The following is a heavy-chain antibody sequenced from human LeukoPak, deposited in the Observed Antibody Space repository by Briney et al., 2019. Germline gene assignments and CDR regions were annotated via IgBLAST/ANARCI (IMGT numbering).Heavy chain of an antibody. CDR1: GFTVSSNY. V-gene: IGHV4-59*02. CDR2: IYYSGST. D-gene: IGHD3-10*01. J-gene: IGHJ4*02. Sequence: PGGSLRLSCAASGFTVSSNYMSWVRQAPGKGLEWIGSIYYSGSTYYNPSLKSRVTVSVDTSKNQFSLNLNSVTAADTAVYYCARGGTLYNNNYWGQGTLVTVSS. CDR3: ARGGTLYNNNY.